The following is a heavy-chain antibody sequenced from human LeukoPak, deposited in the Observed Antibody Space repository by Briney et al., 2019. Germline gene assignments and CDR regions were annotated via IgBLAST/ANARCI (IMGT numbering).Heavy chain of an antibody. D-gene: IGHD3-16*02. CDR1: RYTFTSYD. V-gene: IGHV1-8*01. CDR2: MNPNSGNT. J-gene: IGHJ3*02. Sequence: ASVKASCKASRYTFTSYDINWVRQATGQGLEGRGWMNPNSGNTGYAQKCQGRVTMTTNTPISTTYIELSSMRSEDTAVYYCARVIDTFGGVIVPGGNAFEIWGQGEMVTVSS. CDR3: ARVIDTFGGVIVPGGNAFEI.